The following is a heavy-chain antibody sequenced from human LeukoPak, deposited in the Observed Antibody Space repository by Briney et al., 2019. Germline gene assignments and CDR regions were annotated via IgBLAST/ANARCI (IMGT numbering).Heavy chain of an antibody. Sequence: ASVKVSCKASGYTFTSYGISWVRQAPGQGLEWMGWISAYNGNTNYAQKLQGRVTMTTDTSTSTAYMELRSLRSDDTAVYYCAREFSKYYYYGMDVWGQGTTATVSS. V-gene: IGHV1-18*01. CDR3: AREFSKYYYYGMDV. J-gene: IGHJ6*02. CDR1: GYTFTSYG. CDR2: ISAYNGNT.